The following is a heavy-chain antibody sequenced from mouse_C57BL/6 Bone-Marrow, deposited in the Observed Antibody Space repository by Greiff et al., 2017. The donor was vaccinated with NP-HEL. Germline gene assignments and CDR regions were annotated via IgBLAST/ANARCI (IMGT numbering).Heavy chain of an antibody. CDR1: GFTFSDFY. J-gene: IGHJ4*01. CDR3: ARDAGYGSSQDAMDY. CDR2: SRNKANDYTT. D-gene: IGHD1-1*01. V-gene: IGHV7-1*01. Sequence: EVQLVESGGGLVQSGRSLRLSCATSGFTFSDFYMEWVRQAPGKGLEWIAASRNKANDYTTEYSASVKGRFIVSRDTSQSILYLQMNALRAEDTAIYYCARDAGYGSSQDAMDYWGQGTSVTVSS.